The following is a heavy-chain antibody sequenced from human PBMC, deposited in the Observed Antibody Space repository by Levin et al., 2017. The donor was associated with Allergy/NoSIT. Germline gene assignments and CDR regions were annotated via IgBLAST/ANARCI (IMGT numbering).Heavy chain of an antibody. J-gene: IGHJ4*02. Sequence: SETLSLTCTVSGGSISSYYWSWIRQPAGKGLEWIGRIYTSGSTNYNPSLKSRVTMSVDTSKNQFSLKLSSVTAADTAVYYCARDGLGSGFGNFDYWGQGTLVTVSS. CDR1: GGSISSYY. D-gene: IGHD5-12*01. V-gene: IGHV4-4*07. CDR3: ARDGLGSGFGNFDY. CDR2: IYTSGST.